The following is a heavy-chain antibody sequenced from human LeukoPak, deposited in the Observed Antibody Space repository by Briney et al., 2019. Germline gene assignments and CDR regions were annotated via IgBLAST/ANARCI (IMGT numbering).Heavy chain of an antibody. V-gene: IGHV1-8*02. CDR3: ARGLTSLRCMDV. D-gene: IGHD4-17*01. CDR1: GYTFTGYY. CDR2: INPNSGNT. J-gene: IGHJ6*03. Sequence: ASVKVSCKASGYTFTGYYMHWVRQAPGQGLEWMGWINPNSGNTGYAQKFQGRVTMTRNTSISTAYMELSSLRSEDTAVYYCARGLTSLRCMDVWGKGTTVTISS.